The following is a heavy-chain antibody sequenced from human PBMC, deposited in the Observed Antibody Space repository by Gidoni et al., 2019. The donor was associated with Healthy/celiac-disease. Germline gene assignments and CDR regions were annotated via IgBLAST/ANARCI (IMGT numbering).Heavy chain of an antibody. CDR1: GYTSTSYG. Sequence: QVQLGQSGAEVKKPGASVKVSGTAAGYTSTSYGISWVRQAPGQGLEWMGWISAYNGNTNYAKKLQSRVNMTTDTSTSTTYMELRSLRSDDTAVYYCARDLTAVTNVYYYYYYGMDVWGQGTTVTVSS. J-gene: IGHJ6*02. CDR2: ISAYNGNT. CDR3: ARDLTAVTNVYYYYYYGMDV. D-gene: IGHD4-17*01. V-gene: IGHV1-18*01.